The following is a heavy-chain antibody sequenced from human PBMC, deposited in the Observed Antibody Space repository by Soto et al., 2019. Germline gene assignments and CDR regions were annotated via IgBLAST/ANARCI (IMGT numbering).Heavy chain of an antibody. CDR2: INPSGGNT. D-gene: IGHD3-3*01. CDR1: GYTFTSYY. CDR3: ARGPTRDFWSGYSGPNYYDMDV. Sequence: ASVKVSCKASGYTFTSYYMHWVRQAPGQGLEWMGIINPSGGNTNYAQKLQGRVTMTTDTSTSTAYMELRSLRSDDTAVYYCARGPTRDFWSGYSGPNYYDMDVWGKGTTGTVSS. V-gene: IGHV1-46*01. J-gene: IGHJ6*03.